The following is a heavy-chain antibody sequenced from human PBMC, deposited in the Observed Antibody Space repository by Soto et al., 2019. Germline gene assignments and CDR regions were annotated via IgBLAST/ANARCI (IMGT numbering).Heavy chain of an antibody. D-gene: IGHD2-8*01. J-gene: IGHJ5*02. CDR3: ARGSDIVLMVYDPRWFDP. Sequence: QVQLVQSGAEVKKPGASVKVSCKASGYTFTSYYMHWVRQAPGQGLEWMGIINPSGGSTSYAQKCQGKVTMTRDTSTSTVYMELSSLRSEDTAVYYCARGSDIVLMVYDPRWFDPWGQGTLVTVSA. CDR2: INPSGGST. V-gene: IGHV1-46*01. CDR1: GYTFTSYY.